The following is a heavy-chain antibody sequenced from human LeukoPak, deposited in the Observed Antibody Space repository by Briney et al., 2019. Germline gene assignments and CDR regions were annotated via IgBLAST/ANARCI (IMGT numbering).Heavy chain of an antibody. CDR2: IKQDGSEK. J-gene: IGHJ4*02. V-gene: IGHV3-7*04. D-gene: IGHD6-19*01. CDR3: AGGTGWLIDY. CDR1: GSTFSGYW. Sequence: PGGSLRLSCAASGSTFSGYWMNWVRQVPGKGLEWVANIKQDGSEKYYVDSVKGRFTISRDNAKNPLYLQLNSLRAEDTAVYYCAGGTGWLIDYWGQGTLVTVSS.